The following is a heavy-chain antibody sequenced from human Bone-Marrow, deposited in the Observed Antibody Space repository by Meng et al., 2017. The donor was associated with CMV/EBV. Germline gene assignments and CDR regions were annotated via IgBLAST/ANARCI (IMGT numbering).Heavy chain of an antibody. J-gene: IGHJ6*02. D-gene: IGHD6-6*01. CDR3: ARDYPYSSSVYYYYYGMDV. V-gene: IGHV3-74*01. CDR1: GFTFSSYW. CDR2: INSDGSST. Sequence: GESLKISCAASGFTFSSYWMHWVRQAPGKGLVWVSRINSDGSSTSYADSVKGRFTSSRDNAKNTLYLQMNSLRAEDTAVYYCARDYPYSSSVYYYYYGMDVWGQGTTVTVSS.